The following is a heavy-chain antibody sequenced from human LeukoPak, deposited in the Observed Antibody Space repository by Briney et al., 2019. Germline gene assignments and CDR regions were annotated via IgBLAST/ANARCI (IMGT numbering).Heavy chain of an antibody. Sequence: SSETLSLTCTVSGGSISSSSYYWVWIRQPPGKGLEWIGSIYYSGSTYYNPSLKSRVTISIDTSKNQFSLKLSSVTAADTAVYYCARSFSGSYLSRGAFDIWGQGTMVTVSS. CDR1: GGSISSSSYY. D-gene: IGHD1-26*01. J-gene: IGHJ3*02. CDR3: ARSFSGSYLSRGAFDI. CDR2: IYYSGST. V-gene: IGHV4-39*01.